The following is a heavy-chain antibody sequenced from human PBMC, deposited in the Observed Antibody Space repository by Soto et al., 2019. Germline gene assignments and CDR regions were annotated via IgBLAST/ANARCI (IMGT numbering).Heavy chain of an antibody. D-gene: IGHD6-19*01. J-gene: IGHJ6*03. V-gene: IGHV2-26*01. CDR1: GFSLSNGKVG. CDR2: IFSNDEK. Sequence: SGPTLVNPTETLTLTCTVSGFSLSNGKVGVSWIRQPPGKALEWLAHIFSNDEKSYRTSQKSRLTISEDTSKSQVVLTMTNVDPVDTATYYCARILFGRSVAGGYFYMDVWGKGTTVTVSS. CDR3: ARILFGRSVAGGYFYMDV.